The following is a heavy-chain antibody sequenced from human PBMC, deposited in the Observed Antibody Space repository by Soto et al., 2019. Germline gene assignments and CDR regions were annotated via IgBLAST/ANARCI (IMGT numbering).Heavy chain of an antibody. CDR3: ARDNSSSWYGQTNWFDP. J-gene: IGHJ5*02. D-gene: IGHD6-13*01. CDR2: IWYDGSNK. Sequence: QVQLVESGGGVVQPGRSLRLSCAASGFTFSSYGMHWVRQAPGKGLEWVAVIWYDGSNKYYADFVKGRFTISRDNSKNTLYLQMNSLRAEDTAVYYCARDNSSSWYGQTNWFDPWGQGTLVTVSS. V-gene: IGHV3-33*01. CDR1: GFTFSSYG.